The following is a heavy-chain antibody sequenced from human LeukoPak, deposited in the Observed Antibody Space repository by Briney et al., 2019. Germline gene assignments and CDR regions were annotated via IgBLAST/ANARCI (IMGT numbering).Heavy chain of an antibody. J-gene: IGHJ4*02. CDR3: ARSPHILTGENFDY. D-gene: IGHD3-9*01. CDR2: INPNSGGT. V-gene: IGHV1-2*02. Sequence: ASVKVSCKASGYTFTSYYMHWVRQAPGQGLEWMGIINPNSGGTNYAQKFQDRVTMTRDTSISTAYMELSRLRFDDTAVYYCARSPHILTGENFDYWGQGTLVTVSS. CDR1: GYTFTSYY.